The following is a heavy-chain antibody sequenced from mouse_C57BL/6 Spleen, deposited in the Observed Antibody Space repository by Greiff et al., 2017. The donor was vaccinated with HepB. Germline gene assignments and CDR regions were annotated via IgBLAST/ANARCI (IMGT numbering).Heavy chain of an antibody. V-gene: IGHV8-12*01. CDR3: ARRARGDYGSSPWYFDV. CDR2: IYWDDDK. Sequence: QVQLKESGPGILQSSQTLSLTCSFSGFSLSTSGMGVSWIRQPSGKGLEWLAHIYWDDDKRYNPSLKSRLTISKDTSRNQVFLKITSVDTADTATYYCARRARGDYGSSPWYFDVWGTGTTVTVSS. J-gene: IGHJ1*03. D-gene: IGHD1-1*01. CDR1: GFSLSTSGMG.